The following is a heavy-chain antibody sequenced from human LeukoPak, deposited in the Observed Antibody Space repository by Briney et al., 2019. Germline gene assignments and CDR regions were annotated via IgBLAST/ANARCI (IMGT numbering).Heavy chain of an antibody. CDR1: GFTFSSYW. Sequence: GGSLRLSCAASGFTFSSYWMSWVRQAPGKGLEWVANIKQDGSEKYYVDSVKGRFTISRDNAKNSLYLQMNSLRAEDTAVYYCARDYDILTGYPALDAFDIWGQGTMVTVSS. CDR2: IKQDGSEK. CDR3: ARDYDILTGYPALDAFDI. J-gene: IGHJ3*02. V-gene: IGHV3-7*01. D-gene: IGHD3-9*01.